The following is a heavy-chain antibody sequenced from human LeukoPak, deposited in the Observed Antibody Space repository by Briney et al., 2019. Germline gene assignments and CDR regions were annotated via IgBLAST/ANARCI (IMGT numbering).Heavy chain of an antibody. CDR3: TTDRVNYDILTGYYLPFDY. J-gene: IGHJ4*02. CDR2: IKSKTDGGTT. D-gene: IGHD3-9*01. V-gene: IGHV3-15*01. Sequence: PGGSLRLSCAASGFTFSNAWMSWVRQAPGKGLEWVGRIKSKTDGGTTDYAAPVKGRFIISRDDSKNTLYLQMNSLKTEDTAVYYCTTDRVNYDILTGYYLPFDYWGQGTLVTVSS. CDR1: GFTFSNAW.